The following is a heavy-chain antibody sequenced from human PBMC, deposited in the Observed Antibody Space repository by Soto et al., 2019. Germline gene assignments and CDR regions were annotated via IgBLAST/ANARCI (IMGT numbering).Heavy chain of an antibody. V-gene: IGHV3-66*01. D-gene: IGHD4-4*01. CDR1: GFTVSNNY. CDR3: AKSMSDYTIDY. CDR2: IFSGGST. J-gene: IGHJ4*02. Sequence: EVQLVESGGGLVQPGGSLRLSCAASGFTVSNNYMSWVRQAPGKGLEWVSVIFSGGSTNYVDSVKGRFTISRDNSQNTLYLQMNSLRAEDTAVYYCAKSMSDYTIDYWGQGTLVTVSS.